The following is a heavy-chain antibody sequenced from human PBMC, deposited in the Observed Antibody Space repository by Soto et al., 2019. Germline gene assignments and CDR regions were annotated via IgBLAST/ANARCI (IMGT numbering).Heavy chain of an antibody. V-gene: IGHV3-23*01. CDR1: GFTFINHA. D-gene: IGHD6-13*01. J-gene: IGHJ4*02. CDR2: ISGSGGST. CDR3: AKYLRSSSWYFDY. Sequence: GGSLRLSCAASGFTFINHAMSWVSQAPGKGLEWVSAISGSGGSTYYADSVKGRFTISRDNSKNTLYLQMNSLRAEDTSVYYCAKYLRSSSWYFDYWGQGTLVTVSS.